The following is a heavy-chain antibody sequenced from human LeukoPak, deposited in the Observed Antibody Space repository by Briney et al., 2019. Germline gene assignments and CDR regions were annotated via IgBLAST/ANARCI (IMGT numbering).Heavy chain of an antibody. CDR2: IYSGGST. CDR3: ASQAYYYDSSGFLSRIFDF. CDR1: GFTVSNNY. D-gene: IGHD3-22*01. Sequence: GGSLRLSCAASGFTVSNNYMSWIRQAPGKGLEWVSIIYSGGSTYYADSVKGRFTTSRDNSKNTLYLQMNSLRAEDTAEYYCASQAYYYDSSGFLSRIFDFWGQGTLVTVSS. V-gene: IGHV3-66*02. J-gene: IGHJ4*02.